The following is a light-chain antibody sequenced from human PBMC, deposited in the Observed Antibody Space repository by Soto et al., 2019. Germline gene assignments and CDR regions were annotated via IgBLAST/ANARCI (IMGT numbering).Light chain of an antibody. J-gene: IGKJ5*01. CDR1: RSLVYSDGNTY. CDR2: KVS. Sequence: DVVMAQSPLSLPVTLGQPASISCRSSRSLVYSDGNTYLNWFQQRPGQSPRRLIYKVSNRDSGVPDRFSGSGSGTDFTLKISRVEAEDVGLYYCMQDTHFSTFGQGTRLEIK. V-gene: IGKV2-30*01. CDR3: MQDTHFST.